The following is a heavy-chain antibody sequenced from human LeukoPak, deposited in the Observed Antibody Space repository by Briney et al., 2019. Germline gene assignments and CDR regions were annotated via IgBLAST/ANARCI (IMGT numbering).Heavy chain of an antibody. J-gene: IGHJ4*02. V-gene: IGHV1-2*02. CDR1: GYTFTGYY. CDR2: INPNSGGT. D-gene: IGHD1-26*01. Sequence: GASVKVSCKASGYTFTGYYMHCVRQAPGQGLEWMGRINPNSGGTNYVEKFQGRVTMTRDTSISTAYMELSRLTSDDTAMYYCARWSNSGFDYWGQGTLVTVSS. CDR3: ARWSNSGFDY.